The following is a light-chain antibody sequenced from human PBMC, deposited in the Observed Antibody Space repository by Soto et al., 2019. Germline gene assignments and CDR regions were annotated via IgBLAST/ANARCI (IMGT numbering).Light chain of an antibody. V-gene: IGLV2-18*01. CDR2: EVN. Sequence: QSALTQPPSASGSPGQSVTISCTGTSSDVGGYDYVSWYQQPPGTAPKLMLYEVNNRPSGVPDRFSGSKSGNTASLTISGLQAEDEADYYCCLYTTSSKGVFGGGTKLTVL. CDR1: SSDVGGYDY. J-gene: IGLJ2*01. CDR3: CLYTTSSKGV.